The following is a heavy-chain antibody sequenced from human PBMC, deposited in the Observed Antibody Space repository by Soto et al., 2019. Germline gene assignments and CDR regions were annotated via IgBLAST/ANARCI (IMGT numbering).Heavy chain of an antibody. CDR1: RFRFTNAW. CDR3: STDIGIYGLDI. J-gene: IGHJ6*02. Sequence: EVQLVESGGGFVQPGGSLRLSCVASRFRFTNAWMSWVRQAPGKGPEWVGRIKSKTDGGTADYAAPVKGRFTISRDDSQNTLYLHMDSLKTEDTALYHWSTDIGIYGLDIWGQGTTGTVSS. CDR2: IKSKTDGGTA. D-gene: IGHD1-26*01. V-gene: IGHV3-15*01.